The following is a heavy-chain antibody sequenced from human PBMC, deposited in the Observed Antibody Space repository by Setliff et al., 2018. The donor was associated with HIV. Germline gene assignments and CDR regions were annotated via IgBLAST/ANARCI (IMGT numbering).Heavy chain of an antibody. CDR2: IYYSGST. Sequence: SSETLSLTCTVSGGSISSGGYYWSWIRQHPGKGLEWIGYIYYSGSTYYNPSLKSRVTISVDTSKNQFSLKLSSVTAADTAVYYCARARLGRGYSYGYDFDYWGQGTLVTVSS. V-gene: IGHV4-31*03. J-gene: IGHJ4*02. D-gene: IGHD5-18*01. CDR3: ARARLGRGYSYGYDFDY. CDR1: GGSISSGGYY.